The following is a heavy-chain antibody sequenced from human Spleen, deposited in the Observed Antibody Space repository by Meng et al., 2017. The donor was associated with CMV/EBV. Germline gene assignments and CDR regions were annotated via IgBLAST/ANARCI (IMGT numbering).Heavy chain of an antibody. CDR3: ASAPSRLDAFDI. Sequence: GGSLRLSCAASGFTFSSYAMHWVRQAPGKVMEWVAVISYDGTNKDYVDSVKGRFTISRDNSKNTRYLEMNSLRPEDTAVYFCASAPSRLDAFDIWGQGTVVTVSS. CDR2: ISYDGTNK. J-gene: IGHJ3*02. CDR1: GFTFSSYA. V-gene: IGHV3-30-3*01.